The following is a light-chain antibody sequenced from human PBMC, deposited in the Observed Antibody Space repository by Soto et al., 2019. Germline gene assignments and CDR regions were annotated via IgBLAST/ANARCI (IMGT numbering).Light chain of an antibody. CDR3: QSYDSSLRGWV. Sequence: QSVLTQPPSVSGAPGQRVTISCTGSSSNIGAGYDVHWYQQLPGTAPKLLIYGNNNWPSGVPDRFSGSKSGTSASLAITGLQAEDEADYYCQSYDSSLRGWVFGGGTKVTVL. CDR2: GNN. J-gene: IGLJ3*02. CDR1: SSNIGAGYD. V-gene: IGLV1-40*01.